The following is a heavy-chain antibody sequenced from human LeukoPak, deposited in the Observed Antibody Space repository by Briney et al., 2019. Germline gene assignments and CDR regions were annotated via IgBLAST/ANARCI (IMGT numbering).Heavy chain of an antibody. CDR1: GFTFSKYG. D-gene: IGHD5-12*01. J-gene: IGHJ4*02. CDR3: AKVVSGYHFDY. V-gene: IGHV3-23*01. Sequence: GWSLRLSCAASGFTFSKYGMSWVRRPPGRGAEWVSGISGSGGNTYYADSVKGRFTISRDNSQNTLYLQMNTLRAEDTAVYYCAKVVSGYHFDYWGQGTLVTVSS. CDR2: ISGSGGNT.